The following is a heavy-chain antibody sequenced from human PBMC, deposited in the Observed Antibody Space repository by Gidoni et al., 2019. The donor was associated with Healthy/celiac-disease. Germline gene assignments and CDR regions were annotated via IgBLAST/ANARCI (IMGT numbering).Heavy chain of an antibody. J-gene: IGHJ5*02. CDR2: IIPIFGTA. V-gene: IGHV1-69*01. D-gene: IGHD3-10*01. CDR3: ARGDYYGSGSYYNVRFDP. Sequence: QVQLVQSGAEVKKPGSSVKVSCKASGGTFRSYAISWVRQAPGQGLEWMGGIIPIFGTANYAQKVKGRVTITADESTSTAYMELSSLRSEDTAVYYCARGDYYGSGSYYNVRFDPWGQGTLVTVSS. CDR1: GGTFRSYA.